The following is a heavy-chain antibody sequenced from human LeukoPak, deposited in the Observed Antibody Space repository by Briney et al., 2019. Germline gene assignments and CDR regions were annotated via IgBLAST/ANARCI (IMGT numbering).Heavy chain of an antibody. V-gene: IGHV3-21*04. Sequence: GGSLRLSCAASGFTFSSYSMSWVRQAPGKGLEWVSSISSSSSYIYYADSVKGRFTISRDNAKNSLYLQMNSLRAEDTAVYYCARDSEQLGGDYWGQGTLVTVSS. J-gene: IGHJ4*02. CDR1: GFTFSSYS. CDR3: ARDSEQLGGDY. CDR2: ISSSSSYI. D-gene: IGHD6-13*01.